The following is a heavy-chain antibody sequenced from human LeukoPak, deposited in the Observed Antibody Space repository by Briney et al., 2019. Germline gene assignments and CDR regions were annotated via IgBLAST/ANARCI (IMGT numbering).Heavy chain of an antibody. Sequence: PSETLSLTCTVSGGSISSYYWSWIRQPPGKGLEWIGYIYYSGSTNYNPSLKSRVTISVDTSKNQFSLKLSSVTAADTAVYYCARGDSYALPFDYWGQGTLVTVSS. CDR2: IYYSGST. CDR1: GGSISSYY. D-gene: IGHD5-18*01. CDR3: ARGDSYALPFDY. J-gene: IGHJ4*02. V-gene: IGHV4-59*01.